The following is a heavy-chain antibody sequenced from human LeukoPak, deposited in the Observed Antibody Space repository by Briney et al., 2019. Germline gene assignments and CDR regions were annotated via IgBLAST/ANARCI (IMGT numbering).Heavy chain of an antibody. D-gene: IGHD3-3*01. CDR1: GLTFSTFG. CDR3: AKSRLSGINDAFDI. V-gene: IGHV3-23*01. J-gene: IGHJ3*02. CDR2: ISGSAVIT. Sequence: GGTLRLSCAAFGLTFSTFGMTWVRQAPGKGLEWVSAISGSAVITFYADSVKGRFTISRDNSKNTLYLQMNSPRAEDTALYYCAKSRLSGINDAFDIWGQGTMVTVSS.